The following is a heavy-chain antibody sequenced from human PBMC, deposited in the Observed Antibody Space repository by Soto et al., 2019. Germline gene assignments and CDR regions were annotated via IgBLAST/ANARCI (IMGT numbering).Heavy chain of an antibody. Sequence: EVPLVEFGGGLVKPGGSLRLSCAASGFTFSSYSMNWVRQAPGKGLEWVSSISSSSSYIYYADSVKGRFTISRDNAKNSLYLQMNSLRAEDTAVYYCARDQPGYSYGYGLGYWGQGTLVTVSS. J-gene: IGHJ4*02. CDR2: ISSSSSYI. V-gene: IGHV3-21*01. CDR1: GFTFSSYS. D-gene: IGHD5-18*01. CDR3: ARDQPGYSYGYGLGY.